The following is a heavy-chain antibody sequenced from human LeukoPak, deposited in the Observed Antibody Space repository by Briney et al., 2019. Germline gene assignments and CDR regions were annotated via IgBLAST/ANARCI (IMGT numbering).Heavy chain of an antibody. J-gene: IGHJ5*02. V-gene: IGHV3-48*03. CDR2: ISSSGSTI. Sequence: GGSLRLSCAASGFTFSSSEVNWVRQAPGKGLKWVSYISSSGSTIYYADSVKGRFTISRDNAKNSLYLQMNSLRAEDTAVYYCAGGRSNGSRLWFDPWGQGALVTVSS. CDR1: GFTFSSSE. D-gene: IGHD2-8*01. CDR3: AGGRSNGSRLWFDP.